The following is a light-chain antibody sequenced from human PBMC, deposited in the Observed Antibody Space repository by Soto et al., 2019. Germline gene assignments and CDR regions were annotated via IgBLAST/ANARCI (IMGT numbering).Light chain of an antibody. CDR1: SSDVGGYNY. J-gene: IGLJ2*01. Sequence: QSALTQPASVSGSPGQSITISCTGTSSDVGGYNYVSWYQQHPGKVPKLLIYVVSNRPSGVSNRFSGSKSGNTASLTISGLQAEDEADYYCSSYVSGNTVLFGGGTKLTVL. V-gene: IGLV2-14*01. CDR2: VVS. CDR3: SSYVSGNTVL.